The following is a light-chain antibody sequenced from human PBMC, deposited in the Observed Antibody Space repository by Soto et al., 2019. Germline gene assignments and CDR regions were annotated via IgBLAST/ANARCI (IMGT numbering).Light chain of an antibody. V-gene: IGKV3-15*01. J-gene: IGKJ1*01. CDR1: PSVSGSN. Sequence: TQSPATLSLSPGERATLSCRASPSVSGSNLAWYQQRPGQAPRLLFYGASIRATAVPARFTASGSGTEFTLTISSLQSEDFAVYYCQQYNTWPRTFGQGTKVDIK. CDR2: GAS. CDR3: QQYNTWPRT.